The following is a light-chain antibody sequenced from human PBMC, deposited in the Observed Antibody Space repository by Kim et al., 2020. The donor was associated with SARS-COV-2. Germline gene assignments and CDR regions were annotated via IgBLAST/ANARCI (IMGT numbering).Light chain of an antibody. CDR2: DAV. Sequence: LPASIGDRVTITCRASQDIRDKLSWFQHKPGQAPTVLIYDAVTLQTGVPSRFSGSGSGTDFTFTISRLQPEDFATYYCQQYDSDHSFGQGTKLEI. CDR1: QDIRDK. CDR3: QQYDSDHS. V-gene: IGKV1-33*01. J-gene: IGKJ2*03.